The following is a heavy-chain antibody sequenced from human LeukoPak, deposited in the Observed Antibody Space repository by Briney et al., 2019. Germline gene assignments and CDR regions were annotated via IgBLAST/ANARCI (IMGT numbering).Heavy chain of an antibody. CDR1: GYTFTSYD. CDR2: INAGNGNT. J-gene: IGHJ4*02. CDR3: ASHPLIDILTGYLDY. D-gene: IGHD3-9*01. Sequence: ASVKVSCKASGYTFTSYDINWVRQATGQGLEWMGWINAGNGNTKYSQKFQGRVTITRDTSASTAYMELSSLRSEDTAVYYCASHPLIDILTGYLDYWGQGTLVTVSS. V-gene: IGHV1-3*01.